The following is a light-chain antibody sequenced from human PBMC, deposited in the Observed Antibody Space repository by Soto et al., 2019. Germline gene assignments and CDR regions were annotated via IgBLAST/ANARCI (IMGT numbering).Light chain of an antibody. V-gene: IGKV3-15*01. J-gene: IGKJ4*01. Sequence: EIVMTQSPATLSVSPGERATLSCRASQSVSSNLAWYQQTPGRAPTLLIYGASTMATGIPARFSGSGSGTEFTLTISSLQSEDFAVYYCQQYNNWPPLAFGGGTKVDIK. CDR3: QQYNNWPPLA. CDR1: QSVSSN. CDR2: GAS.